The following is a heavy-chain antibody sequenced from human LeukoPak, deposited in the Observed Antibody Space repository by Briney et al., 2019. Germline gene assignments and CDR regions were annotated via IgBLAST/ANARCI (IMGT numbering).Heavy chain of an antibody. CDR2: IYTSGST. CDR1: GGSFSGYY. CDR3: ARDRGVGYPDY. V-gene: IGHV4-4*07. Sequence: PSETLSLTCAVYGGSFSGYYWSWIRQPAGKGLEWIGRIYTSGSTNYNPSLKSRVTISVDTSKNQFSLRLTSVTAADTAVYYCARDRGVGYPDYWGQGTLVTVSS. J-gene: IGHJ4*02. D-gene: IGHD1-26*01.